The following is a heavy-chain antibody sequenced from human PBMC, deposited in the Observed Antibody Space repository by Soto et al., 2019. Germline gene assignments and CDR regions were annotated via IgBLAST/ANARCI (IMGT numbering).Heavy chain of an antibody. V-gene: IGHV3-48*01. CDR3: ARHPERIAQIGWFDP. Sequence: EVQLVESGGGLVQPGGSLRLSCAASGFTFSSYSMNWVRQAPGKGLEWVSYISSSSSTIYYADSVKGRFTISRDNAKNSLYLTVNSLRAEDTAVYYCARHPERIAQIGWFDPWGQGTLVTVSS. CDR2: ISSSSSTI. D-gene: IGHD6-13*01. CDR1: GFTFSSYS. J-gene: IGHJ5*02.